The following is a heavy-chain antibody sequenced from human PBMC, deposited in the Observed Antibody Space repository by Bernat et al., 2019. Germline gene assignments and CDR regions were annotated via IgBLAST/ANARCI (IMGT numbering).Heavy chain of an antibody. CDR3: AKDLSVVVVAAFYFDY. CDR1: GFTFSSYA. Sequence: EVQLVESGGGLVQPGGSLRLSCAASGFTFSSYAMSWVRQAPGKGLEWVSAISGSGGSTYYEDSVKGRFTISRDNSKNTLYLQMNSLRAEDTAVYYCAKDLSVVVVAAFYFDYWGQGTLVTVSS. V-gene: IGHV3-23*04. J-gene: IGHJ4*02. D-gene: IGHD2-15*01. CDR2: ISGSGGST.